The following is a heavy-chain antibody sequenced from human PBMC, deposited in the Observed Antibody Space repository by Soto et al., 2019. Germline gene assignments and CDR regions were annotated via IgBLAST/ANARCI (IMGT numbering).Heavy chain of an antibody. CDR1: GYTFTGYY. CDR3: ARAVEGIAGNYGMDV. Sequence: ASVKVSCKASGYTFTGYYMHWVRQAPGQGLEWMGWINPNSGGTNYAQKFQGWVTMTRDTSISTAYMELSRLRSDDTAVYYCARAVEGIAGNYGMDVWGQGTTVTVSS. CDR2: INPNSGGT. J-gene: IGHJ6*02. D-gene: IGHD6-13*01. V-gene: IGHV1-2*04.